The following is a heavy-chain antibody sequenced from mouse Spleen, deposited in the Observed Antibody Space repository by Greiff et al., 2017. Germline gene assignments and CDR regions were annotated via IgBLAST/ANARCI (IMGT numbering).Heavy chain of an antibody. J-gene: IGHJ3*01. CDR2: INPNNGGT. Sequence: EVQLQQSGPELVKPGASVKISCKASGYTFTDYYLNWVKQSHGKSLAWIGDINPNNGGTSYNQNFKGKATLTVDKSSSTAYMELRSLTSEDSAVYYCETARATGEFAYWGQGTLVTVSA. D-gene: IGHD3-2*01. CDR1: GYTFTDYY. CDR3: ETARATGEFAY. V-gene: IGHV1-26*01.